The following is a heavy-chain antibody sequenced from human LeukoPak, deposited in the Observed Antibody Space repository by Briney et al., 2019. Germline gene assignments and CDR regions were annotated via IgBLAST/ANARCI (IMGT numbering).Heavy chain of an antibody. V-gene: IGHV3-23*01. Sequence: SGGSLRLSCEDSGVTVSDAWMRWVRQAPGKGPEWVSAISGSGGSTYYADSVKGRFTISRDNSKNTLYLQMNSLRAEDTAVYYCAKDKSSGWLFDAFDIWGQGTMVTVSS. CDR2: ISGSGGST. J-gene: IGHJ3*02. D-gene: IGHD6-19*01. CDR3: AKDKSSGWLFDAFDI. CDR1: GVTVSDAW.